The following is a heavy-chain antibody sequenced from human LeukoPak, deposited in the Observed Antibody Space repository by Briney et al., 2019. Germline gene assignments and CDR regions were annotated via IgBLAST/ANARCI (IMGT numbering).Heavy chain of an antibody. J-gene: IGHJ4*02. CDR2: ITTSGGSA. CDR1: GFTFRSYA. CDR3: ASQPANLRYFGWLPLDY. Sequence: PGGSLRLSCAASGFTFRSYAMNWVRRAPGKGLEWVSGITTSGGSASYADSVKGRFTISRDNPGNTLFMEMHSLRAEDTAFYYCASQPANLRYFGWLPLDYWGQGTLVTVSS. D-gene: IGHD3-9*01. V-gene: IGHV3-23*01.